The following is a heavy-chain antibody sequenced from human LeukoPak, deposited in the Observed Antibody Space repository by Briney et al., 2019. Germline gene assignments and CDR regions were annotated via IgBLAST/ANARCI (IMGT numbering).Heavy chain of an antibody. J-gene: IGHJ4*02. CDR1: GFTFSSYA. CDR3: ARTMTGAFFDY. D-gene: IGHD3-9*01. Sequence: GGSLRLSCVASGFTFSSYAMSWVRQAPGKGLVWVSHINGDGSSTSYADSVKGRFAISRNNAKNTLYLQMNSLRAEDTAVYYCARTMTGAFFDYWGQGALVTVSS. CDR2: INGDGSST. V-gene: IGHV3-74*01.